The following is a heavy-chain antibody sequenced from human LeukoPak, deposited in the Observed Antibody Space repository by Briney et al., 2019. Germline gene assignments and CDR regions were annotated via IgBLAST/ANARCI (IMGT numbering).Heavy chain of an antibody. V-gene: IGHV4-61*02. D-gene: IGHD4-23*01. CDR3: ARVSRWGNWFDP. CDR2: IYTSGST. CDR1: GGSISSGSYY. Sequence: SETLSLTCTVSGGSISSGSYYWSWIRQPAGKGLEWIGRIYTSGSTNYNPSLKSRVTISVDTSKNQFSLKLSSVTAADTAVYYCARVSRWGNWFDPWGQGTLVTVSS. J-gene: IGHJ5*02.